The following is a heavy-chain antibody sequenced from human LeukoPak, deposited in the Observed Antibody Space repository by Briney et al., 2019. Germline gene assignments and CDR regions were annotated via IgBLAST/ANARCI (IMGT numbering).Heavy chain of an antibody. CDR3: ARKSSGYVAFDY. V-gene: IGHV3-9*01. D-gene: IGHD5-18*01. CDR1: GFTFDDYA. J-gene: IGHJ4*02. Sequence: GGSLRPSCAASGFTFDDYAMHWVRQAPGKGLEWVSGISWNSGSIGYADSVKGRFTISRDNAKNSLYLQMNSLRAEDTALYYCARKSSGYVAFDYWGQGTLVTVSS. CDR2: ISWNSGSI.